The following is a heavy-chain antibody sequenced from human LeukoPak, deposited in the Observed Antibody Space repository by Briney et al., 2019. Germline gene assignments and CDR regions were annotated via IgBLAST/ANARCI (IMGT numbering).Heavy chain of an antibody. J-gene: IGHJ3*02. V-gene: IGHV4-59*01. D-gene: IGHD2-8*01. CDR3: ARERLRVTGGSGFDI. Sequence: SETLSLTCPVSGGSISSYYWSWIRQPPGKGLEWIGYIYYSGSTNYNPSLKSRVTISVDTSKNQFSLKLSSVTAADTAVYYCARERLRVTGGSGFDIWGQGTMVTVSS. CDR1: GGSISSYY. CDR2: IYYSGST.